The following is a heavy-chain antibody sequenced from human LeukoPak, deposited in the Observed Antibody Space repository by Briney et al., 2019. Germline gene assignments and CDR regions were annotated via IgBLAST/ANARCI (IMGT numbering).Heavy chain of an antibody. D-gene: IGHD2-21*01. V-gene: IGHV3-23*01. J-gene: IGHJ6*02. Sequence: GGSLRLSCAASGFTFSSYAMSWVRQAPGKGLEWVSAISGGGGSTHYADSVKGRFTISRDNSKNTLYLQMNSLRAEDTAVYYCARDRRNSHMDVWGQGTTVTVSS. CDR3: ARDRRNSHMDV. CDR2: ISGGGGST. CDR1: GFTFSSYA.